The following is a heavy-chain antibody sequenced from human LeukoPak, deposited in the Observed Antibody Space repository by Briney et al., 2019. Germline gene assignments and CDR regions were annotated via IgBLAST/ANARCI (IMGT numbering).Heavy chain of an antibody. CDR1: GDSITSNY. V-gene: IGHV4-59*08. Sequence: SETLSLTCTVSGDSITSNYWSWIRQVPGKGLELIGYISYSGSTNYSPSVKSRVTISVDTSRNQFSLTLSSVTAADTAVYYCARQYISTFRGVRIDWLDSWGHGILVTVSS. D-gene: IGHD1-1*01. CDR2: ISYSGST. CDR3: ARQYISTFRGVRIDWLDS. J-gene: IGHJ5*01.